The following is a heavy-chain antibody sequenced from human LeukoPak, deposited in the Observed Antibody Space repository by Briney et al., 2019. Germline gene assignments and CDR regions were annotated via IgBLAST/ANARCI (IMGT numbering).Heavy chain of an antibody. CDR3: AKDLVVVPAAMADYGMDV. CDR1: GFTFSSYA. Sequence: GGSLRLSCAASGFTFSSYAMSWVRQAPGKGLEWVSAISGSGGSTYYADSVKGRFTISRDNSKNTLYLQMNSLRAEDTAVYYCAKDLVVVPAAMADYGMDVWGQGTTVTVFS. J-gene: IGHJ6*02. D-gene: IGHD2-2*01. CDR2: ISGSGGST. V-gene: IGHV3-23*01.